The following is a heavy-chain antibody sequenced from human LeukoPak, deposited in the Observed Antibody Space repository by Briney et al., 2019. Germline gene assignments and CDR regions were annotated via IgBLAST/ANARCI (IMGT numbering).Heavy chain of an antibody. CDR2: ISYDGSNK. Sequence: GGSLRLSCAASGFTFSSYAMHWVRQAPGKGLEWVAVISYDGSNKYYADSVKGRFTISRDNSKNTLYLQMDSLRAEDTAVYYSARDLGGSYSDADYWGQGTLVTVSS. CDR1: GFTFSSYA. V-gene: IGHV3-30*01. D-gene: IGHD1-26*01. CDR3: ARDLGGSYSDADY. J-gene: IGHJ4*02.